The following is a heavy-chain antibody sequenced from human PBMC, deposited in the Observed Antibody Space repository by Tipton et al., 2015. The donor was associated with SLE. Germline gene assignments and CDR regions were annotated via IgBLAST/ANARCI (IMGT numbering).Heavy chain of an antibody. CDR3: ARDTTTFPRVFEY. V-gene: IGHV4-59*01. Sequence: TLSLTCSVSGASINSYFWSWIRQSPEKGLEWIGYVYHLGTTEYNPSLKSRVTISVDMSKNQFSLKLRSVTAADSAQYFCARDTTTFPRVFEYWGQGTLVTVSS. CDR1: GASINSYF. D-gene: IGHD2/OR15-2a*01. J-gene: IGHJ4*02. CDR2: VYHLGTT.